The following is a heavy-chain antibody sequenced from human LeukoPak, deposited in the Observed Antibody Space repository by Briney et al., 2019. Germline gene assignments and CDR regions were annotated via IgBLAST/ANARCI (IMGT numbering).Heavy chain of an antibody. CDR2: IKQDGREK. CDR1: GFSFSNYW. CDR3: ASNYGG. V-gene: IGHV3-7*03. D-gene: IGHD4-11*01. J-gene: IGHJ4*02. Sequence: GGSLRLSCAASGFSFSNYWMYWVRQAPGKGLEWVANIKQDGREKYYVDSVRGRFTISRDNAKNSLSLQMNSLRAEDTAVYYCASNYGGWGQGTLVTVSS.